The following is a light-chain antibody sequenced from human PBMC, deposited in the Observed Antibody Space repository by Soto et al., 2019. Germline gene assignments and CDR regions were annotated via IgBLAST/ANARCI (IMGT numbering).Light chain of an antibody. J-gene: IGLJ3*02. V-gene: IGLV4-60*02. CDR2: LDRSGSY. CDR1: SGHSTSI. Sequence: QAVLPQSSSAHTSPVSWVKASCILSSGHSTSIIAWHQQQPGKAPRFLMTLDRSGSYNRGSGVPDRFSGSSSGADRYLTISNLQFEDEGDYYCETWYSNTHKVFGGGTKLTVL. CDR3: ETWYSNTHKV.